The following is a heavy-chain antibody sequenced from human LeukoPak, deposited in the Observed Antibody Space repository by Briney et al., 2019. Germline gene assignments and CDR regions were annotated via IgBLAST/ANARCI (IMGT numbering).Heavy chain of an antibody. D-gene: IGHD4-17*01. J-gene: IGHJ3*02. CDR3: ARFIAWSRVTVRLEWGRSNAFDI. CDR2: INHSGST. Sequence: KPSETLSLTCAVYGGSFSGYYWRWIRQPPGKGLEWIGEINHSGSTNYNPSLKSRVTISVDTSKNHSSLKLSSVPAAATAVYYCARFIAWSRVTVRLEWGRSNAFDIWGQGTMVTVSS. CDR1: GGSFSGYY. V-gene: IGHV4-34*01.